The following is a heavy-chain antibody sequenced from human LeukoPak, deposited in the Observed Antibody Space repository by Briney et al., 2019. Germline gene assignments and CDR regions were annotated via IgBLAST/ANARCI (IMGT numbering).Heavy chain of an antibody. D-gene: IGHD2-15*01. V-gene: IGHV3-74*01. CDR3: ARDQRFCSGGTCYSAFDY. CDR2: ISSEGSST. Sequence: PGGSLRLSCAASGFTFNSYWMHWVRQVPGKGLVWVSRISSEGSSTSYADSVKGRFTISRDNARNTLNLQMDSLRAEDTAVYYCARDQRFCSGGTCYSAFDYRGQGTLVTVSS. J-gene: IGHJ4*02. CDR1: GFTFNSYW.